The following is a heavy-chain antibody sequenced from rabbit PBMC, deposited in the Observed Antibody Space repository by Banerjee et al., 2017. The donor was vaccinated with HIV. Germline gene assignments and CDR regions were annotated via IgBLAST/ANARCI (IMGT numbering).Heavy chain of an antibody. V-gene: IGHV1S40*01. D-gene: IGHD8-1*01. Sequence: QSLEESGGDLVQPEGSLTLTCTASGIDFSSYYYMCWVRQAPGKGLEWIGCINTGSGSAYYASWVISRFTISKTSSTTVTLQMTSLTAADTATYFCARTGSSYLAGYYFTLWGPGTLVTVS. J-gene: IGHJ4*01. CDR2: INTGSGSA. CDR3: ARTGSSYLAGYYFTL. CDR1: GIDFSSYYY.